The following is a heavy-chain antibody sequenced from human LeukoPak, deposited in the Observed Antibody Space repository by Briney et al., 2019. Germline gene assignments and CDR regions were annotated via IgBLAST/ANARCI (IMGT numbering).Heavy chain of an antibody. J-gene: IGHJ5*02. Sequence: ASVKVSCKASGYTFTGYYMHWVRQAPGQGLEWMGWISPNSGGTNYAQKFQGRVTMTRDTSISTAYMELSRLRSDDTAVYYCARVGTYDILTGYAFNWFDPWGQGTLVTVSS. V-gene: IGHV1-2*02. CDR3: ARVGTYDILTGYAFNWFDP. CDR2: ISPNSGGT. CDR1: GYTFTGYY. D-gene: IGHD3-9*01.